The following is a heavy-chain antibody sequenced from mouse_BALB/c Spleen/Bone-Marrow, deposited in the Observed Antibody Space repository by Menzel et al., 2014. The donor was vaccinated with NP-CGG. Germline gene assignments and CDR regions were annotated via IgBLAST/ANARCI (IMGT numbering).Heavy chain of an antibody. D-gene: IGHD1-1*01. V-gene: IGHV14-3*02. CDR2: IDPANGNT. J-gene: IGHJ4*01. CDR3: ARSRDYGSSYYAMDY. CDR1: GFNIKDTY. Sequence: EVQLRQSGAELVKPGASVKLSCTASGFNIKDTYMHWVKQRPEQGLEWIGRIDPANGNTKYDPKFQGKATITADTSSNTAYLQLSSLTSEDTAVYYCARSRDYGSSYYAMDYWGQGTSVTVSS.